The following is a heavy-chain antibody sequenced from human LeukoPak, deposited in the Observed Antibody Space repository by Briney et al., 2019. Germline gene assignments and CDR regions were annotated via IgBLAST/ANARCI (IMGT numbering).Heavy chain of an antibody. CDR2: ITIDGSDT. D-gene: IGHD2-21*01. Sequence: PGGSLRLSCAASGFTFTDYGMHWARQTPGKGLVWVSSITIDGSDTTYADSVKGRFTISRDNAQNTVYLQMNSLRAEDTAIYYCASGGDAFATYYWGQGTLVTVSS. V-gene: IGHV3-74*01. CDR1: GFTFTDYG. CDR3: ASGGDAFATYY. J-gene: IGHJ4*02.